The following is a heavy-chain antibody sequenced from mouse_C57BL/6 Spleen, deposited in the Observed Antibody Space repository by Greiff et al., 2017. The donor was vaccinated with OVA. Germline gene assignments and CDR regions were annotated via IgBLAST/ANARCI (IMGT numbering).Heavy chain of an antibody. D-gene: IGHD2-4*01. V-gene: IGHV3-6*01. CDR3: ASLYYDYDEFAY. Sequence: EVKLVESGPGLVKPSQSLSLTCSVTGYSITSGYYWNWIRQFPGNKPEWMGYISYDGSNNYNPSLKNRISITRDTSKNQFFLKLNSVTTEDTATYYCASLYYDYDEFAYWGQGTLVTVSA. CDR2: ISYDGSN. J-gene: IGHJ3*01. CDR1: GYSITSGYY.